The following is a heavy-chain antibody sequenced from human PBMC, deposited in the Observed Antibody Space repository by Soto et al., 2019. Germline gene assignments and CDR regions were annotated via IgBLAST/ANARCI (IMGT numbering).Heavy chain of an antibody. J-gene: IGHJ6*02. Sequence: GASVKVSCKAAGYTLTTYGVSWVRQARGQGLEWIGWIVAGSGDTNYAQKFQERVTMTTDISTRTAYMALRSLRSDDTAVYFCARGGYYDSSGSRNYHYYGMDVWGQGTTVTVSS. CDR1: GYTLTTYG. CDR2: IVAGSGDT. V-gene: IGHV1-18*01. D-gene: IGHD3-22*01. CDR3: ARGGYYDSSGSRNYHYYGMDV.